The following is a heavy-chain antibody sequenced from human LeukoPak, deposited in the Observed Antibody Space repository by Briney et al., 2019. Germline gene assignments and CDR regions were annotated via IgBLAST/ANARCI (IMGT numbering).Heavy chain of an antibody. Sequence: GGSLRLSCAASGLTFSSYWMSWVRQAPGKGLEWVANIKQDGSEKYYVDSVKGRFTISRDNARNSLYLQMNSLRAEDTAIYYCASGRQLGYWDQGTLVTVSS. D-gene: IGHD3-16*01. CDR2: IKQDGSEK. CDR3: ASGRQLGY. CDR1: GLTFSSYW. V-gene: IGHV3-7*01. J-gene: IGHJ4*02.